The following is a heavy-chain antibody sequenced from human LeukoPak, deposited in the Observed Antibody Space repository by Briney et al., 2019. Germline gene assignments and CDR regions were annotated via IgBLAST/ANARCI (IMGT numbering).Heavy chain of an antibody. CDR2: IYLSGNLI. J-gene: IGHJ4*02. Sequence: GGSLRLSCSTSGFTFSRFSMRWVRQAPGKGLEWVASIYLSGNLISYADSAKGRFTISRDNANNSVYLQMSSLTVDDTAVYCCAREFNVIGNFDYWGQGTLVTVSS. CDR1: GFTFSRFS. V-gene: IGHV3-21*01. D-gene: IGHD3-10*01. CDR3: AREFNVIGNFDY.